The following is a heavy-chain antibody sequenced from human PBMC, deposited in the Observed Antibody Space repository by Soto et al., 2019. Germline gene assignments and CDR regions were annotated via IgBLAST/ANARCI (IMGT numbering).Heavy chain of an antibody. CDR2: IYYSGST. J-gene: IGHJ6*02. Sequence: SETLSLTCTVSGGSISSSSYYWGWIRQPPGKGLEWIGSIYYSGSTYYNPSLKSRVTISVDTSKNQFSLKLSSVTAADTAVYYCAVLGYSYYYYYGMDVWGQGTKVTVSS. CDR3: AVLGYSYYYYYGMDV. CDR1: GGSISSSSYY. D-gene: IGHD5-18*01. V-gene: IGHV4-39*01.